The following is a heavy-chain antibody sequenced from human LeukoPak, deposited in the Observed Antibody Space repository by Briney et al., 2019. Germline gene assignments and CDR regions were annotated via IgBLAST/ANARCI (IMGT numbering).Heavy chain of an antibody. Sequence: PSETLSLTGTVSGGTISGYYWSWTPHSPGNALESISYIQYSMGTSYSPSLKSRITISLDTSQNQFSLTLGSVTAADTAIYYCARLGSYDTIGYFFKQWGQGMLVTVSS. V-gene: IGHV4-59*08. CDR1: GGTISGYY. CDR3: ARLGSYDTIGYFFKQ. J-gene: IGHJ4*02. CDR2: IQYSMGT. D-gene: IGHD3-22*01.